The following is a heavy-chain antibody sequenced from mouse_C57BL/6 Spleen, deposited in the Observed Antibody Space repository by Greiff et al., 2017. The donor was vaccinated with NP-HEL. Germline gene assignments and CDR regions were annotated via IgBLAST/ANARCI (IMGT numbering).Heavy chain of an antibody. CDR3: ARSYDGSSWFAY. CDR2: IYPGDGDT. D-gene: IGHD2-3*01. CDR1: GYAFSSSW. J-gene: IGHJ3*01. V-gene: IGHV1-82*01. Sequence: LQESGPELVKPGASVKISCKASGYAFSSSWMNWVKQRPGKGLEWIGRIYPGDGDTNYNGKFKGKATLTADKSSSTAYMQLSSLTSEDSAVYFCARSYDGSSWFAYWGQGTLVTVSA.